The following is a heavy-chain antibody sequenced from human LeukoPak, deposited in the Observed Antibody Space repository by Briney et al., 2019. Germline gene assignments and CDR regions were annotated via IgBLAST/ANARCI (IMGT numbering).Heavy chain of an antibody. Sequence: PSETLSLTCAVYGGSFSGYYWSWIRQPPGKGLEWIGEINHSGSTNYNPSLKSRVTISVDTSKNQFSLKLSSVTAADTAVYYCARVQYSGGWYDLGTRGLDYWGQGTLVTVSS. CDR1: GGSFSGYY. CDR3: ARVQYSGGWYDLGTRGLDY. V-gene: IGHV4-34*01. CDR2: INHSGST. D-gene: IGHD6-19*01. J-gene: IGHJ4*02.